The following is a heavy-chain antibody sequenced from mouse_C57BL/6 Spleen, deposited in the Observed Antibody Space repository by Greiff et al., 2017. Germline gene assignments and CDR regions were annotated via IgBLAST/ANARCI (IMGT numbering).Heavy chain of an antibody. V-gene: IGHV1-64*01. CDR3: ARRGYSYAMDY. D-gene: IGHD3-1*01. CDR2: IHPNSGST. CDR1: GYTFTSYW. J-gene: IGHJ4*01. Sequence: VQLQQPGAELVKPGASVKLSCKASGYTFTSYWMHWVKQRPGQGLEWIGMIHPNSGSTNYNEKFKSKATLTVDKSSSTAYMQLSSLTSEDSAVXYCARRGYSYAMDYWGQGTSVTVSS.